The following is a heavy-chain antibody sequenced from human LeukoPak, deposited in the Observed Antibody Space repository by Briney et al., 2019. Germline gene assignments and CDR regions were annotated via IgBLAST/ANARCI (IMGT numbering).Heavy chain of an antibody. V-gene: IGHV4-59*01. CDR1: GGSISSYY. CDR2: IYYSGST. CDR3: ARDRGSSWSTHYYYGMDV. Sequence: SETLSLTCTVSGGSISSYYWSWIRQPPGKGLEWIGYIYYSGSTNYNPSLKSRVTISVDTSKNQFSLKLSSVTAADTAVYYCARDRGSSWSTHYYYGMDVWGQGTTLTVSS. D-gene: IGHD6-13*01. J-gene: IGHJ6*02.